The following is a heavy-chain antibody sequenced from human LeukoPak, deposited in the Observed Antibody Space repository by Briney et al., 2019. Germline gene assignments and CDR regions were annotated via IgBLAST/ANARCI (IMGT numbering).Heavy chain of an antibody. J-gene: IGHJ4*02. V-gene: IGHV4-59*11. CDR1: GGSISSHY. D-gene: IGHD3-10*01. Sequence: PSETLSLTCTVSGGSISSHYWSWIRQPPGKGLEWIGYIDYSGSTNYNPSLKSRVTISVDTSKNQFSLKLSSVTAADTAVYYCARVCSWFGDTPIDYWGQGTLVTVSS. CDR2: IDYSGST. CDR3: ARVCSWFGDTPIDY.